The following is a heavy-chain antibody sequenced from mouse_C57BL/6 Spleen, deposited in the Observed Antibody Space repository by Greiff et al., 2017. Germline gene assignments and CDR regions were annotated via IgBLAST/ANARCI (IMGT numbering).Heavy chain of an antibody. CDR2: IDPSDSYT. V-gene: IGHV1-50*01. J-gene: IGHJ4*01. CDR3: ARWRVRAMDY. CDR1: GYNFTSYW. Sequence: QVQLQQPGAELVKPGASVKLSCKASGYNFTSYWMQWVKQRPGQGLEWIGEIDPSDSYTNYNQKFKGKATLTADTSSSTAYLQRSSLTSEDSAVYYCARWRVRAMDYWGQGASVTASS.